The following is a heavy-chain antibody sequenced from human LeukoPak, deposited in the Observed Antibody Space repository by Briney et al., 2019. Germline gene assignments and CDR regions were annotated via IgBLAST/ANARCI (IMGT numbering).Heavy chain of an antibody. CDR1: GFTFSSYA. D-gene: IGHD5-12*01. J-gene: IGHJ6*02. Sequence: GGSLRLSCAASGFTFSSYAMSWVRQAPGKGLEWLSYISESSSHRYYADSVKGRFTISRDNAKNSLYLEMNGLRAEDTATYYCARGRAALARIGGMDVWGQGTTVTVSS. CDR2: ISESSSHR. CDR3: ARGRAALARIGGMDV. V-gene: IGHV3-21*06.